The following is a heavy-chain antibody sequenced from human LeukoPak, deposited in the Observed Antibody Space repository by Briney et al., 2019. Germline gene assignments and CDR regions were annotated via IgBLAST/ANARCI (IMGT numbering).Heavy chain of an antibody. Sequence: GGSLRLSCAASGFTFSSYAMSWVRQAPGKGLEWVSAISGSGGSTYYADSVKGRFTISRDNSKNTLYLQMNRLRAEDTAVYYCAKEGDIVVVVAHNWYFDLWGRGTLVTVSS. D-gene: IGHD2-15*01. V-gene: IGHV3-23*01. CDR1: GFTFSSYA. CDR3: AKEGDIVVVVAHNWYFDL. CDR2: ISGSGGST. J-gene: IGHJ2*01.